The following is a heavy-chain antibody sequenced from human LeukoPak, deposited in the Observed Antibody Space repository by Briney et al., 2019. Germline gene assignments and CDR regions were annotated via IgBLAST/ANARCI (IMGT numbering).Heavy chain of an antibody. V-gene: IGHV3-21*01. CDR1: GFTFSSYS. CDR3: ASLTVTDAFDI. D-gene: IGHD4-11*01. CDR2: ISSSSSYI. Sequence: PEGSPRLSCAASGFTFSSYSMNWVRQAPGKGLEWVSSISSSSSYIYYADSVKGRFTISRDNAKNSLYLQMNSLRAEDTAVYYCASLTVTDAFDIWGQGTMVTVSS. J-gene: IGHJ3*02.